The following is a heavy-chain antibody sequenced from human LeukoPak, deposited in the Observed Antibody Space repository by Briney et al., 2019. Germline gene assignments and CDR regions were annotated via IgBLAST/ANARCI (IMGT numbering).Heavy chain of an antibody. CDR2: MNPNSGNT. Sequence: ASVKVSCKASGYTLTSYDINWVRQATGQGLEWMAWMNPNSGNTCYAQNFQGRVTMTRNTSISTAYLEMSSLRSEDTAVYYCARADYDSSGYYLHWFDPWGEGTLVTVSS. CDR3: ARADYDSSGYYLHWFDP. J-gene: IGHJ5*02. CDR1: GYTLTSYD. D-gene: IGHD3-22*01. V-gene: IGHV1-8*02.